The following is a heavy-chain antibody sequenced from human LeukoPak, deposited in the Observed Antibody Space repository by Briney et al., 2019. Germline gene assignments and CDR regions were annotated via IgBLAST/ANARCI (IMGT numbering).Heavy chain of an antibody. CDR1: GFTFSSYA. J-gene: IGHJ4*02. V-gene: IGHV3-23*01. D-gene: IGHD6-6*01. Sequence: GGSLRLSCAASGFTFSSYAMSWVRQAPGKGLEWVSAISESGVTTYYADSVKGRFTISRDNSKSTLYLQVNSLRAEDTAVYYCAKGSSMTIAARLNYWGQGTLVTVSS. CDR2: ISESGVTT. CDR3: AKGSSMTIAARLNY.